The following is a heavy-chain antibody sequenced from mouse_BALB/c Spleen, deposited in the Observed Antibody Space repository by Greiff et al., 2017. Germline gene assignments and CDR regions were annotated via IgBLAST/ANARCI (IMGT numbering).Heavy chain of an antibody. CDR3: AREGYYGSRRAWFAY. J-gene: IGHJ3*01. V-gene: IGHV5-6-5*01. Sequence: EVKLLESGGGLVKPGGSLKLSCAASGFTFSSYAMSWVRQTPEKRLEWVASISSGGSTYYPDSVKGRFTISRDNARNILYLQMSSLRSEDTAMYYCAREGYYGSRRAWFAYWGQGTLVTVSA. CDR1: GFTFSSYA. D-gene: IGHD1-1*01. CDR2: ISSGGST.